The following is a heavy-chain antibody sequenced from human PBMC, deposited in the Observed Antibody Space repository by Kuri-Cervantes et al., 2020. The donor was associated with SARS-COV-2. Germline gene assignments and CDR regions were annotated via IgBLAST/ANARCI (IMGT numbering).Heavy chain of an antibody. J-gene: IGHJ4*02. CDR1: GGSFSGYY. Sequence: SETLSLTCAVYGGSFSGYYWSWIRQPPGKGLEWIGEIYHSGSTNYNPSLKSRVTISVDKSKNQFSLKLSSVTAADTAVYYCARGGGNPVDYWGQGTLVTVSS. V-gene: IGHV4-34*01. D-gene: IGHD1-26*01. CDR2: IYHSGST. CDR3: ARGGGNPVDY.